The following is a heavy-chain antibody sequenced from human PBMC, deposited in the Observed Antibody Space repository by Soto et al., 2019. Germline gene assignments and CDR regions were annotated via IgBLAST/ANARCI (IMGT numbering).Heavy chain of an antibody. J-gene: IGHJ4*02. CDR3: AKVSELGAAAGYFDY. CDR2: ISWNSFSI. CDR1: GFTFDDYA. Sequence: EVQLVESGGGLVQPGRSLRLSCAASGFTFDDYAMHWVRQAPGKGLEWVSGISWNSFSIGYADSVKGRFTISRDNAKNSLYLQMNSLRPEDTALYYCAKVSELGAAAGYFDYWGQGTLVTVSS. D-gene: IGHD6-13*01. V-gene: IGHV3-9*01.